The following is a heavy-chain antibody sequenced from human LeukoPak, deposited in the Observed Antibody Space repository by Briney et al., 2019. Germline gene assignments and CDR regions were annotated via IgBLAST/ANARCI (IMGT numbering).Heavy chain of an antibody. CDR3: AMSSIAARPYYFDY. D-gene: IGHD6-6*01. Sequence: ASVKVSCKASGYTFTSYGISWVRQAPGQGLEWMGWINPNSGGTNYAQKFQGRVTMTRDTSISTAYMELSRLRSDDTAVYYCAMSSIAARPYYFDYWGQGTLVTVSS. CDR1: GYTFTSYG. V-gene: IGHV1-2*02. J-gene: IGHJ4*02. CDR2: INPNSGGT.